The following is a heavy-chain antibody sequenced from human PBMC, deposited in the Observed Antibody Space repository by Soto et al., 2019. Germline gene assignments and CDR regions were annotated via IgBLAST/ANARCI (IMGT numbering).Heavy chain of an antibody. J-gene: IGHJ6*02. CDR2: IKKDGSDK. CDR1: VFTFINYW. V-gene: IGHV3-7*01. Sequence: GGSLRLSCAASVFTFINYWMSWVRQAPGKGLEWVANIKKDGSDKNYVDSVEGRFSIFRDNAKNSLYLQMYGLRAEDTAVYYCARDLGTALVGFDYGMDVWGQGTTVTVSS. CDR3: ARDLGTALVGFDYGMDV. D-gene: IGHD5-18*01.